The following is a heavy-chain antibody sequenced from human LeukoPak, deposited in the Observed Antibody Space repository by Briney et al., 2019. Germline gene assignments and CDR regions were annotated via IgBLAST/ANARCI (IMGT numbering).Heavy chain of an antibody. D-gene: IGHD1-1*01. V-gene: IGHV4-4*07. Sequence: SETLSLTCPVSGRSISSYYWSWIRQPAGKGLEWIGRIYTSGSTTYNTSLKSRVTMSVDTSKNQFSLKLSSVTAADTAVYYCARDPSNWNDDAFDIWGQGTMVTVSS. CDR2: IYTSGST. CDR3: ARDPSNWNDDAFDI. J-gene: IGHJ3*02. CDR1: GRSISSYY.